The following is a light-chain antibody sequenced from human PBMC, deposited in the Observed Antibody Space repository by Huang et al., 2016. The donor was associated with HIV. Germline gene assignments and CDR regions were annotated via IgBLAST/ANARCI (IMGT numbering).Light chain of an antibody. CDR2: RAL. CDR3: QQYDNYPWT. Sequence: DVQMTQSPSTLSSSVGDRVTIPCRASHNISNWLAWYQQKPGTAPSLLIYRALTLESGVPSRFRGSGSGTEFTLTIDSLQSDDFGTYYCQQYDNYPWTFGQGTKVDLK. V-gene: IGKV1-5*03. J-gene: IGKJ1*01. CDR1: HNISNW.